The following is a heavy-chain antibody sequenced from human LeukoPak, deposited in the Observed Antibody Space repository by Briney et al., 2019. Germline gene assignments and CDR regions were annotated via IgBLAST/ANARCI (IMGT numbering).Heavy chain of an antibody. CDR2: IWYDGSNK. CDR1: GFTFSSYG. V-gene: IGHV3-33*01. D-gene: IGHD6-19*01. Sequence: GGSLRLSCAASGFTFSSYGMHWVRQAPGKGLEWVAVIWYDGSNKYYADSVKGRFTISRDNSKNMLYLQMNSLRAEDTAVYYCARDHLVREQWLVLLLDYWGQGTLVTVSS. J-gene: IGHJ4*02. CDR3: ARDHLVREQWLVLLLDY.